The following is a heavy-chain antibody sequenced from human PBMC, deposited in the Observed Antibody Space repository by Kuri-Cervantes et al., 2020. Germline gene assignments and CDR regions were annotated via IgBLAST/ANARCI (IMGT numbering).Heavy chain of an antibody. CDR1: GSTFSSYG. J-gene: IGHJ6*02. CDR3: AKDTYYDFWSGFHYYGMDV. CDR2: ISYDGSNK. V-gene: IGHV3-30*18. Sequence: LSLTCAASGSTFSSYGMHWVRQAPGKGLEWVAVISYDGSNKYYADSVKGRLTISRDNSKNTLYLQMNSLRAEDTAVYYCAKDTYYDFWSGFHYYGMDVWGQGTTVTVSS. D-gene: IGHD3-3*01.